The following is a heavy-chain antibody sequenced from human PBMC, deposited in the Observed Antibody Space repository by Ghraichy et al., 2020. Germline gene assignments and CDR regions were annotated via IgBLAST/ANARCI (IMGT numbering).Heavy chain of an antibody. D-gene: IGHD3-16*02. J-gene: IGHJ5*02. V-gene: IGHV4-39*07. CDR1: GGSMTSSNSDY. CDR2: IYYSGST. Sequence: SETLSLNCNVSGGSMTSSNSDYWGWVRQPPGKGLEWIGNIYYSGSTEDNPSLKSRVTILIDTSKNQFSLRLSSVSAADTAVYYCATYRRIIFIYHYWFDPWGPGALVTVSS. CDR3: ATYRRIIFIYHYWFDP.